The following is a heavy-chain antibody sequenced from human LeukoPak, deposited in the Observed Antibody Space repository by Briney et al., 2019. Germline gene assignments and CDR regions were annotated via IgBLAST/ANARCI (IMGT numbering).Heavy chain of an antibody. CDR3: ARGVPAAPYYYMDV. V-gene: IGHV4-39*07. CDR1: GGSISSSSYY. J-gene: IGHJ6*03. Sequence: SETLSLTCTVSGGSISSSSYYWGWIRQPPGKGLEWIGSIYYSGSTYYNPSLKSRVTISVDTSKNQFSLKLSSVTAADTAVYYCARGVPAAPYYYMDVWGKGTTVTVSS. D-gene: IGHD2-2*01. CDR2: IYYSGST.